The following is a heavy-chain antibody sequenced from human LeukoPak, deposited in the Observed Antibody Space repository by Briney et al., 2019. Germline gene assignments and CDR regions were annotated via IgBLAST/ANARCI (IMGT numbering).Heavy chain of an antibody. D-gene: IGHD1-20*01. CDR3: ARHLSYNWNPKDYYYYMDV. V-gene: IGHV5-51*01. CDR1: GYSFTSYW. CDR2: IYPGDSDT. Sequence: GESLKISCKGSGYSFTSYWIGWVRQMPGKGLEWMGIIYPGDSDTRYSPSFQGQVTISADKSISTAYLQWSSLKASDTAMYYYARHLSYNWNPKDYYYYMDVWGKGTTVTVSS. J-gene: IGHJ6*03.